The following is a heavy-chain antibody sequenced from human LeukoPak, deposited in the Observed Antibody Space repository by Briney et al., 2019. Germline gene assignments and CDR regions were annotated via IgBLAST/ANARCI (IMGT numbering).Heavy chain of an antibody. V-gene: IGHV3-74*01. J-gene: IGHJ3*02. CDR1: GFTIRKHS. Sequence: GGSLRLSCSASGFTIRKHSMHWVRQAPGKGVGCVSRINSDGGSTIYADSVKGRFTISRDNAKSTVYLQMNSLRAEDTAVYYCARTGSGGDLDIWGQGTMVTVSS. CDR2: INSDGGST. D-gene: IGHD2-15*01. CDR3: ARTGSGGDLDI.